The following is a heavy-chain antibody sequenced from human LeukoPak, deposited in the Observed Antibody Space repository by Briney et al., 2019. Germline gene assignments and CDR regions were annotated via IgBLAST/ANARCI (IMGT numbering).Heavy chain of an antibody. Sequence: GGSLRLSCAASGFTFSSYAMSWVRQAPGKGREWVSAISGSGGSTYYADSVKGRFTISRDNSKNTLYLQMNSLRAEDTAVYYCARTRYCSGGSCYHSGYYGMDVWGQGTTVTVSS. CDR3: ARTRYCSGGSCYHSGYYGMDV. V-gene: IGHV3-23*01. J-gene: IGHJ6*02. CDR1: GFTFSSYA. CDR2: ISGSGGST. D-gene: IGHD2-15*01.